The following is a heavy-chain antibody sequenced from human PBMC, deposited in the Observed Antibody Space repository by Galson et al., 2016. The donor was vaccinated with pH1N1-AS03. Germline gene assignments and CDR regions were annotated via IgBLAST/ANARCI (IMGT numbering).Heavy chain of an antibody. V-gene: IGHV3-7*03. D-gene: IGHD2-8*02. CDR3: AGRGGVLSRS. Sequence: SLRLSCAASGFTFSDEWMTWVRQAPGKGPEWVGVIKKDGSERYYAGSVKGRFTISRDNAKNSLFLQMNTLRVEDTAVYYCAGRGGVLSRSWGRGTLVTVSS. J-gene: IGHJ5*02. CDR2: IKKDGSER. CDR1: GFTFSDEW.